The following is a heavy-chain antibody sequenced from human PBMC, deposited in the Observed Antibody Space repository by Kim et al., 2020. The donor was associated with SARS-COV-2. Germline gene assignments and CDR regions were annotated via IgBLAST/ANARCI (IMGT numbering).Heavy chain of an antibody. CDR3: ASTGDTAIDY. V-gene: IGHV4-39*01. CDR2: IYYSGST. J-gene: IGHJ4*02. Sequence: SETLSLTCTVSGGSISSSSYYWGWIRQPPGKGLEWIGRIYYSGSTYYNPTLKSRVTISVDTSKNQFSLKLSSVTAADTAVDYCASTGDTAIDYWGQGTL. D-gene: IGHD5-18*01. CDR1: GGSISSSSYY.